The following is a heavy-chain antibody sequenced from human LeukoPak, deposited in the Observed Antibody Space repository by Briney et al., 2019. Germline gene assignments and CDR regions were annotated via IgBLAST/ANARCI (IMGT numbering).Heavy chain of an antibody. CDR2: VGGGGFST. Sequence: GGSLRLSCAASGFTFSSYWMSWVRQAPGKGLEWVSAVGGGGFSTYYADSVKGRFTISRDNSKNTLYLQMNSLRAEDTAIYYCVKSTKLVAYYYGMDVWGQGTTVTVSS. V-gene: IGHV3-23*01. CDR1: GFTFSSYW. D-gene: IGHD3-16*01. J-gene: IGHJ6*02. CDR3: VKSTKLVAYYYGMDV.